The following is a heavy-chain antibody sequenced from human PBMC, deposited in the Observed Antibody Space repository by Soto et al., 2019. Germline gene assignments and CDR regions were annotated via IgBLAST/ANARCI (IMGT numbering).Heavy chain of an antibody. Sequence: QITLNASGPTLVKPTQTLTLTCTFSGFSLSTRGVGVGWIRQPPGKSLEWLALLYWDDDERYSPSLMIRLTITKDTSKNQVFLTMTNVDPVDTATYYCAHRPRGFTYFFDYWGQETLVTVSS. CDR1: GFSLSTRGVG. V-gene: IGHV2-5*02. J-gene: IGHJ4*02. CDR3: AHRPRGFTYFFDY. CDR2: LYWDDDE.